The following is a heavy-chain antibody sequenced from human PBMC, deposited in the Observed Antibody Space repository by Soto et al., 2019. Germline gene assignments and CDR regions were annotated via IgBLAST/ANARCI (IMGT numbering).Heavy chain of an antibody. V-gene: IGHV3-30*18. Sequence: SLRLSCAASGFTFSSYGMHWVRQAPGKGLEWVAVISYDGSNRYYADSVKGRFTISRDNSKNTLYLQMNSLRAEDTAVYYCAKDVSQVWGQGTLVTVSS. J-gene: IGHJ4*02. CDR1: GFTFSSYG. CDR2: ISYDGSNR. CDR3: AKDVSQV.